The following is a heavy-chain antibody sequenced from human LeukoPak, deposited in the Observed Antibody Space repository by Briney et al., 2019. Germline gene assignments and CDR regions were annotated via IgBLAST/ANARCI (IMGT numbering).Heavy chain of an antibody. V-gene: IGHV3-21*01. D-gene: IGHD4-17*01. Sequence: GGSLRLSCAASGFTFSSYSMNRVRQAPGKGLEWVSSISSSSSYIYYADSVKGRFTLSRDNAKNSLDLQMNRLRAEDTAVYYCARFNTVTTGGFDYWGQGTLVTVSS. CDR2: ISSSSSYI. CDR1: GFTFSSYS. CDR3: ARFNTVTTGGFDY. J-gene: IGHJ4*02.